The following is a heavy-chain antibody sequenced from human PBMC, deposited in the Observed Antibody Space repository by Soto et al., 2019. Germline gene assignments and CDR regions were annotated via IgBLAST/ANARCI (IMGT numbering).Heavy chain of an antibody. CDR1: GFTFSSYG. Sequence: QVQLVESGGGVVQPGRSLRLSCAASGFTFSSYGMHWVRQAPGKGLEWVAVISYDGSNKYYADSVKGRFTISRDNSKNTLYLQMNSLRAEDTDVYYCAKEVWSGWYFLDYWGQGTLVTVSS. D-gene: IGHD6-19*01. CDR3: AKEVWSGWYFLDY. CDR2: ISYDGSNK. J-gene: IGHJ4*02. V-gene: IGHV3-30*18.